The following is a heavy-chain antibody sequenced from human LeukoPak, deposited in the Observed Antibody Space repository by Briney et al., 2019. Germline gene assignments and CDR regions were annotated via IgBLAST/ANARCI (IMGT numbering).Heavy chain of an antibody. V-gene: IGHV4-59*08. J-gene: IGHJ3*02. CDR2: IYYSGST. CDR1: GGSISSYY. Sequence: SETLSLTCTVSGGSISSYYWSWIRQPPGKGLEWIGYIYYSGSTNYNPSLKSRVTISVDTSKNQFSLKLSSVTAADTAVYYCARAFNPLDAFDIWGQGTMVTVSS. D-gene: IGHD2/OR15-2a*01. CDR3: ARAFNPLDAFDI.